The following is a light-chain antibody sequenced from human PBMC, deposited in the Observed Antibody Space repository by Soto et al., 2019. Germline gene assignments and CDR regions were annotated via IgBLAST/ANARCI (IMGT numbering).Light chain of an antibody. CDR3: QQYGSPLT. J-gene: IGKJ4*01. Sequence: EIVFKPFPSTLFLSPRERAHLPRQGNQNGCQSYLAWYQQKPGQTPRLLIYGASNRATGIPDRFSGSGSGTDFTLTISRLEPEDFAVYYCQQYGSPLTFGGGTKVEIK. V-gene: IGKV3-20*01. CDR1: QNGCQSY. CDR2: GAS.